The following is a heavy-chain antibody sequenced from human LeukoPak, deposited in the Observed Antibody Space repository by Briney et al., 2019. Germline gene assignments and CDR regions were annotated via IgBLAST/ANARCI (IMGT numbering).Heavy chain of an antibody. Sequence: PGGSLRLSCVASGFTFSGYAMSWVRQAPGKGLEWVSTISGSGGSTYYAGSGKGRFTISRDTSKNAVYLQMNSLRAEDTAVYYCAKAGGRGSGSYWWSFDYWGQGTLVTVSS. D-gene: IGHD3-10*01. CDR1: GFTFSGYA. CDR3: AKAGGRGSGSYWWSFDY. J-gene: IGHJ4*02. V-gene: IGHV3-23*01. CDR2: ISGSGGST.